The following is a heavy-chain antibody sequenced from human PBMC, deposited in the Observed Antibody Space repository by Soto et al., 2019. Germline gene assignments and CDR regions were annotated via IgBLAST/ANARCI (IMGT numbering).Heavy chain of an antibody. D-gene: IGHD6-13*01. Sequence: QVHLVQSGGEVKKPGASVKVSCKASGYTFTNYGVNWVRQAPVQGLEWMGWINTYNGNTNYAQRLQGRVTLTTDTSARTAYMELRSLTSDDTAVYYCARGSSPVDVDYWGQGTLGTVSS. V-gene: IGHV1-18*01. CDR1: GYTFTNYG. CDR3: ARGSSPVDVDY. J-gene: IGHJ4*02. CDR2: INTYNGNT.